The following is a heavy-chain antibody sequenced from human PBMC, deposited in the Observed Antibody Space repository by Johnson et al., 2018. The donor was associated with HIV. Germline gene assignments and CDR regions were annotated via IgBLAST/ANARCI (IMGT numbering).Heavy chain of an antibody. CDR3: ARGRGSKDM. CDR1: GFTFSNAW. J-gene: IGHJ3*02. CDR2: IKSKTDGGTT. Sequence: MLLVESGGGLVKPGGSLRLSCAASGFTFSNAWMSWVRQAPGKGLEWVGRIKSKTDGGTTDYAAPVKGRFTISRDNSKNTLYLQMNSLRAEDTAVYYCARGRGSKDMWGQGTRVTVSS. V-gene: IGHV3-15*01.